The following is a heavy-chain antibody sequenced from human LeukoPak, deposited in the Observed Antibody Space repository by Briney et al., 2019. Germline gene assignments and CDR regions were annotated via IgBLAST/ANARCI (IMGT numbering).Heavy chain of an antibody. CDR1: GYTFTRYY. D-gene: IGHD7-27*01. CDR3: ARDPTRGDLSVY. Sequence: GASVKVSCKASGYTFTRYYMHWVSQVPGQGLEWRGWINSNSGDTKYEQKFQGRVTMTRETEIRTDNMELSRLRADDTAVYYCARDPTRGDLSVYWGQGTLVTVSS. V-gene: IGHV1-2*02. J-gene: IGHJ4*02. CDR2: INSNSGDT.